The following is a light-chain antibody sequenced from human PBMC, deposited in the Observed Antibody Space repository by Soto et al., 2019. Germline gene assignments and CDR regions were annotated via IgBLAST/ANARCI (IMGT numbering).Light chain of an antibody. CDR2: LNSDGSH. Sequence: QLVLTQSPSASASLGASVKLTCTLSSGHSSYAIAWHQQQPEKGPRYLMNLNSDGSHSKGDGIPDRFSGSSSGAERYLTISSLQSEDEADYYCQTWGTGIQVFGRGTKLTVL. J-gene: IGLJ2*01. CDR3: QTWGTGIQV. CDR1: SGHSSYA. V-gene: IGLV4-69*01.